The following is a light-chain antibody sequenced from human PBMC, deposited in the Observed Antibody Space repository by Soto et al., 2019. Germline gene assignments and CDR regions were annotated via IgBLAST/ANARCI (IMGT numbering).Light chain of an antibody. CDR2: SND. Sequence: QSVLTQPPSASGTPGQRVAISCSGSSSNIGRNTVNWYQQLPGTAPKLLIYSNDQRPSGVPDRFSGSKSGTSASLAISGLHSEDEADYYCAAWDDSLVGHVVFGGGTTLTVL. J-gene: IGLJ2*01. CDR1: SSNIGRNT. CDR3: AAWDDSLVGHVV. V-gene: IGLV1-44*01.